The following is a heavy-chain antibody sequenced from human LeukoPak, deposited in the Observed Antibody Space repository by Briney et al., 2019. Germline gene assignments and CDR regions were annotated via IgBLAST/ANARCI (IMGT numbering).Heavy chain of an antibody. CDR2: INPNSGGT. CDR3: ARVRKYYYDSSGYRFDP. V-gene: IGHV1-2*02. Sequence: ASVKVSCKASGYTFPGYYMHWVRQAPGQGLEWMGWINPNSGGTNYAQKFQGRVTMTRDTSISTAYMELSRLRSDDTAVYYCARVRKYYYDSSGYRFDPWGQGTLVTVSS. J-gene: IGHJ5*02. D-gene: IGHD3-22*01. CDR1: GYTFPGYY.